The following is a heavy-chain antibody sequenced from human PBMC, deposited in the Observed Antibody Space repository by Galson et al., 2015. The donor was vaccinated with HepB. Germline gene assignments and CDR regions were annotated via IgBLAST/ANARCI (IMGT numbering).Heavy chain of an antibody. CDR3: ARGSGGRASYWYFDL. CDR2: IGTAGDT. CDR1: GFTFSSYD. D-gene: IGHD1-1*01. J-gene: IGHJ2*01. V-gene: IGHV3-13*01. Sequence: SLRLSCTASGFTFSSYDMHWVRHATGKGLEWVSAIGTAGDTYYPGSVKGRFTISRENAKNSLYLQMNSLRAGDTAVYYCARGSGGRASYWYFDLWGRGTLVTVSS.